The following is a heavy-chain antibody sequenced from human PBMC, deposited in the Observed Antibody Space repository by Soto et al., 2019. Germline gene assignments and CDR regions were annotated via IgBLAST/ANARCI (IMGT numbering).Heavy chain of an antibody. CDR1: GFSFSSYG. CDR2: ISYDVTNK. D-gene: IGHD6-19*01. J-gene: IGHJ4*02. Sequence: GGSLRLSCAASGFSFSSYGMHWVRQAPGKGLEWVAVISYDVTNKYYADSVKGRFTISRDNSKNTLYLQMNSLRAEDTVVYYCAKDLRIAVAGTDYFDSWGQGTLVTVSS. CDR3: AKDLRIAVAGTDYFDS. V-gene: IGHV3-30*18.